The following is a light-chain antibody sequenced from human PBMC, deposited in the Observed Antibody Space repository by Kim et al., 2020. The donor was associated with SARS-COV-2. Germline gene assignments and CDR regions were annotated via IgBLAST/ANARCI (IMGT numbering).Light chain of an antibody. J-gene: IGLJ3*02. CDR3: YSAADNTLV. V-gene: IGLV3-27*01. CDR1: VLAKKY. Sequence: SYELTQPSSVSVSPGQTARITCSGDVLAKKYARWFQQKPGQAPVVVIYKDSERPSGIPERFSGSSSGTTVTLTISGAQVEDEADYYCYSAADNTLVFGGGTQLTVL. CDR2: KDS.